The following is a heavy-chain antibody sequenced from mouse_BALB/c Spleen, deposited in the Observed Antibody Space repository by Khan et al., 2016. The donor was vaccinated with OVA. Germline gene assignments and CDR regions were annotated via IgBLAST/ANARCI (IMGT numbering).Heavy chain of an antibody. V-gene: IGHV2-9*02. CDR2: IWTGGST. J-gene: IGHJ1*01. CDR1: GFSLTSYG. Sequence: QVQLKESGPGLVAPSQSLSITCTVSGFSLTSYGVHWVRQPPGKGLEWLGVIWTGGSTNYNSALMSRLSISKDNSKSQVFFKMNSLHTDDTAMYYCARNYDNFVAYFDVWGAGTTVTVSS. D-gene: IGHD2-1*01. CDR3: ARNYDNFVAYFDV.